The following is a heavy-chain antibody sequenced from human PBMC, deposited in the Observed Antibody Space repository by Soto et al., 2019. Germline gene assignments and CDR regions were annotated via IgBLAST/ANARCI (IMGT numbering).Heavy chain of an antibody. CDR1: GFSLSDEW. CDR3: TRLYRLDP. V-gene: IGHV3-15*01. CDR2: IRSKVDGGTA. Sequence: GGSLRLSCAASGFSLSDEWVHWVRQAPGKGLERVGHIRSKVDGGTADYAAPVKGRFTISRDESKNILYLQMDSLKTEDTAVYYCTRLYRLDPWGQGTLVTVSS. J-gene: IGHJ5*01. D-gene: IGHD2-8*01.